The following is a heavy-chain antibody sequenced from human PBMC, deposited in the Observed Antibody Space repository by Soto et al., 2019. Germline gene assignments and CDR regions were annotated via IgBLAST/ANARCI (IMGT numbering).Heavy chain of an antibody. CDR1: GFKFNIYS. CDR3: ARSVEGHFDY. J-gene: IGHJ4*02. V-gene: IGHV3-48*02. D-gene: IGHD6-19*01. CDR2: ITSDTKTI. Sequence: EVQLVESGGALIQLGGSLRLSCAASGFKFNIYSMNWVRQAPGKGLEWSAYITSDTKTIKYGDSVKGRFTISRDNAKNSVYLQMNSLSDEDTALYYCARSVEGHFDYWGQGTVVTVSS.